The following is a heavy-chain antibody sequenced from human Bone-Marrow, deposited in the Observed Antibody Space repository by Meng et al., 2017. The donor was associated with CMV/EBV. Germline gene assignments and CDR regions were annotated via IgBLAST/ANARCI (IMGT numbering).Heavy chain of an antibody. CDR1: GFTFSNAW. Sequence: GGSLRLSCAASGFTFSNAWMSWVRQAPGKGLEWVGRIKSKTDGGTTDYAAPVKGRFTISRDDSKNTLYLQMNSLKTEDTAVYYCTTDPFYYYVSSGYRSTYFDYWGQGTLVTVSS. CDR2: IKSKTDGGTT. CDR3: TTDPFYYYVSSGYRSTYFDY. J-gene: IGHJ4*02. V-gene: IGHV3-15*01. D-gene: IGHD3-22*01.